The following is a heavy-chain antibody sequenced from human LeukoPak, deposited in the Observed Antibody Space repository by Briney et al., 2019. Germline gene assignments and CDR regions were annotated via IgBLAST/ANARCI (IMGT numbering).Heavy chain of an antibody. Sequence: GRSLRLSCAASGFTFSNFGMHWVRQAPGKGLEWVVLIWYDGSNKYYADSVKGRFTISRDNSKNTLYLQMNSLRAEDTAVYYCAKDLRNIHYLDYWGQGTLVTVSS. D-gene: IGHD1-14*01. CDR3: AKDLRNIHYLDY. CDR2: IWYDGSNK. J-gene: IGHJ4*02. V-gene: IGHV3-33*06. CDR1: GFTFSNFG.